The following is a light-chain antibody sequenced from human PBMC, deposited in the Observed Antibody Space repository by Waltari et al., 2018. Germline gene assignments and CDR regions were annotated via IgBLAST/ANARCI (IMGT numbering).Light chain of an antibody. CDR2: WAS. CDR3: QQYYSTPQT. J-gene: IGKJ1*01. Sequence: DIVMTQSPDSLAVSLGARATIKCKASQSVLYSSNNKNYLAWYQQKPGQPPKLLIYWASTRESGVPDRFSGSGSGTDFTLTISSLQAEDVAVYYCQQYYSTPQTFGQGTKVEIK. CDR1: QSVLYSSNNKNY. V-gene: IGKV4-1*01.